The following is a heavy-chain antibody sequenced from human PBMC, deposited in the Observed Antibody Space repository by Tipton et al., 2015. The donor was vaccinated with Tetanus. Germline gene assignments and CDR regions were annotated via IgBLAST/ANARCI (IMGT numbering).Heavy chain of an antibody. CDR3: TRGPTATSDY. V-gene: IGHV4-30-4*01. CDR1: GHSIGSGGYY. J-gene: IGHJ4*02. CDR2: MFYSGSA. Sequence: TLSLTCTVSGHSIGSGGYYWSWIRQPPGKGLEWIGYMFYSGSAYYNPSLKSRITISMDTSRNQFSLNLSSVTAADTAVYYCTRGPTATSDYWGQGTLVTVSS. D-gene: IGHD4-17*01.